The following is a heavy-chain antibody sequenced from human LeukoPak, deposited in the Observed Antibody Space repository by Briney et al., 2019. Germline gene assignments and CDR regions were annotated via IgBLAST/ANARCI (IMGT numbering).Heavy chain of an antibody. CDR2: ISAYNGNT. Sequence: ASVKVSCKASGYTFTSYGISWVRQAPGQGLEWMGWISAYNGNTNYAQKLQGRVTMTTDTSTSTAYMELRCLRSDDTAVYYCARSIYEVGYFQHWGQGTLVTVSS. CDR3: ARSIYEVGYFQH. D-gene: IGHD3-16*01. J-gene: IGHJ1*01. CDR1: GYTFTSYG. V-gene: IGHV1-18*01.